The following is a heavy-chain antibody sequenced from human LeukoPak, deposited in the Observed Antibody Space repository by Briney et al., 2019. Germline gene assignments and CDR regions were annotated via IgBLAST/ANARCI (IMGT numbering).Heavy chain of an antibody. CDR1: GYSISSGYY. CDR3: ARVLLEWFYDY. V-gene: IGHV4-38-2*02. CDR2: IYHSGST. Sequence: PSETLSLTCTVSGYSISSGYYWGWIRQPPGKGLEWIGSIYHSGSTYYNPSLKSRVTILVDTSKNQFSLKLSSVTAADTAVYYCARVLLEWFYDYWGQGTLVTVSS. D-gene: IGHD3-3*01. J-gene: IGHJ4*02.